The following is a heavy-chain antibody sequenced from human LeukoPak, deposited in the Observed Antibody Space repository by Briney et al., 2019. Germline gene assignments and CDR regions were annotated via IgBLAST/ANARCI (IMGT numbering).Heavy chain of an antibody. CDR3: ASRLAVAGTIPDY. J-gene: IGHJ4*02. V-gene: IGHV1-69*04. CDR1: GGTFSSYA. Sequence: SVKVSCKASGGTFSSYAISWVRQAPGQGLEWMGRIIPILGIANYAQKFQGRVTITADNSTSTAYMELSSLRSEDTAVYYCASRLAVAGTIPDYWGQGTLVTVSS. CDR2: IIPILGIA. D-gene: IGHD6-19*01.